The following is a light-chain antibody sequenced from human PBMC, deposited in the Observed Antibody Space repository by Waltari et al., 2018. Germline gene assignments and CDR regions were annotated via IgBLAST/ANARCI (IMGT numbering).Light chain of an antibody. V-gene: IGKV3-20*01. CDR3: QQYDISPLT. CDR2: DTS. J-gene: IGKJ4*01. CDR1: QTVRTTY. Sequence: EIVLTQSPGTLSLSPGERATLSCRASQTVRTTYLAWYQQKPGQAPTLLIYDTSSRATGIPDRFSGSGSGTDFSLTISSLGPEDFAVYYCQQYDISPLTFGGGTKVEIK.